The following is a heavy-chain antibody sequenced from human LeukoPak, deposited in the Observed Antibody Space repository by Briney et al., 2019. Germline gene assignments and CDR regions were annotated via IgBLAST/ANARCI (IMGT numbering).Heavy chain of an antibody. J-gene: IGHJ4*02. CDR2: IFHNGKT. V-gene: IGHV4-39*07. CDR3: ARIFDS. Sequence: SETLSLTCTVSGGSVSTSDYYWGWIRQTPGKGLEGIGDIFHNGKTNYNPSLKGRVTISIDTSNNQFSLRLPSVTAADTAVYYCARIFDSWGQGTLVTVSS. CDR1: GGSVSTSDYY.